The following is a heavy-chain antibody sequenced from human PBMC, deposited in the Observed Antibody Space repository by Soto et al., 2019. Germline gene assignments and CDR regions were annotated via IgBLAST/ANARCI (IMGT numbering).Heavy chain of an antibody. CDR3: AHRGDTAMVDYLDY. CDR2: IYWNDDK. D-gene: IGHD5-18*01. CDR1: GFSLNSWGVG. V-gene: IGHV2-5*01. Sequence: QITLKESSPTLVKPTQTLTLTCTFSGFSLNSWGVGVGWIRQPPGKALEWLALIYWNDDKRYRPSLKSRLTITKDTSKNQVVLTMTNVDPADTATYYCAHRGDTAMVDYLDYWGQGTLVTVSS. J-gene: IGHJ4*02.